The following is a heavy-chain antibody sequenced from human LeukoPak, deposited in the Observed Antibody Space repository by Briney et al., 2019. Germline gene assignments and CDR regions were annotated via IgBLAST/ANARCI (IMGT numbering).Heavy chain of an antibody. J-gene: IGHJ4*02. CDR1: GGSFSGYY. Sequence: SETLSLTCAVYGGSFSGYYWSWIRHPPGKGLEWIGEINHSGSTNYNPSLKSRVTISVDTSKNQFSLKLSSVTAADTAVYYCAETVVDGSGSYDVWGQGTLVTVSS. CDR2: INHSGST. D-gene: IGHD3-10*01. V-gene: IGHV4-34*01. CDR3: AETVVDGSGSYDV.